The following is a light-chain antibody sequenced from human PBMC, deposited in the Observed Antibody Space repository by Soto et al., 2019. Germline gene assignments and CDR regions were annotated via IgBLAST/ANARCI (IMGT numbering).Light chain of an antibody. V-gene: IGKV3-15*01. Sequence: EIVMTQSPATLSVSPGERATLSCRASQNVDSNLAWYQQNPGQAPRLLIYGASTRATGIPARFSDSGSGTEFTLTISSLQSEDFVVYYCQQYNNWPPVFGPGTKVGIK. J-gene: IGKJ3*01. CDR1: QNVDSN. CDR2: GAS. CDR3: QQYNNWPPV.